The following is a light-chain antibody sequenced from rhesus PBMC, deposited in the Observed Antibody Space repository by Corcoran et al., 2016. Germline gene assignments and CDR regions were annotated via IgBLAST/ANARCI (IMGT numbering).Light chain of an antibody. CDR1: QSVGSY. V-gene: IGKV3-40*01. CDR3: QQYNDLPLT. CDR2: SAS. J-gene: IGKJ4*01. Sequence: EIVMTQSPATLSLSPGETATLSCRASQSVGSYLAWSQQTPGQAPKLLVHSASFRATGIPDRFSGSGARTDFTLTISSLEPEDVGVYHCQQYNDLPLTFGGGTKVEIK.